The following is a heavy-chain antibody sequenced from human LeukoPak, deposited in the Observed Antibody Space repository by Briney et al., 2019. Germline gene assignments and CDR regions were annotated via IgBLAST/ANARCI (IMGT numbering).Heavy chain of an antibody. CDR3: AKAVGYSYGFCDARSGY. D-gene: IGHD5-18*01. CDR2: ISGSGAGT. V-gene: IGHV3-23*01. CDR1: GFTFSNDA. Sequence: GGSLRLSCAASGFTFSNDAMSWVRQAPGKGLEWVSAISGSGAGTYYADSVKGRFTISRDNSKNTLYLQLNRLRGEDTAVYYCAKAVGYSYGFCDARSGYWGEGTLVTVSS. J-gene: IGHJ4*02.